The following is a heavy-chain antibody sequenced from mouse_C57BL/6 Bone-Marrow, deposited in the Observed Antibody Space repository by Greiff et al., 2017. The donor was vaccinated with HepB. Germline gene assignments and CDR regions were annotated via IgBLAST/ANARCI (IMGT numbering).Heavy chain of an antibody. J-gene: IGHJ1*03. V-gene: IGHV1-69*01. CDR1: GYTFTSYW. D-gene: IGHD2-3*01. CDR3: ARHGYSYWYFDV. CDR2: IDPSDSYT. Sequence: VQLQQPGAELVMPGASVKLSCKASGYTFTSYWMHWVKQRPGQGLEWIGEIDPSDSYTNYNQKFKGKSTLTVDKSSSTAYMQLSSLTSEDSAVYFCARHGYSYWYFDVWGTGTTVTVSS.